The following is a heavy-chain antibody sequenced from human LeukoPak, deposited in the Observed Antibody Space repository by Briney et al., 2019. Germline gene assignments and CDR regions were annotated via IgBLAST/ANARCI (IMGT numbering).Heavy chain of an antibody. J-gene: IGHJ4*02. D-gene: IGHD3-22*01. CDR1: GGSFSGYY. V-gene: IGHV4-34*01. CDR2: INHSGST. CDR3: ATLGEYYDSSGYYCN. Sequence: SETLSLTCAVYGGSFSGYYWSWIRQPPGKGLEWIGEINHSGSTYYNPSLKSRVIISVDTSKNQFSLKLTPVTAADTAVYYCATLGEYYDSSGYYCNWGQGTLVTVSS.